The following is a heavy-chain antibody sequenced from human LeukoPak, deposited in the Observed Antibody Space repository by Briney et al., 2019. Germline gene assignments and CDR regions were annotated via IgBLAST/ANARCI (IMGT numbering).Heavy chain of an antibody. CDR3: ARDSAWLRLALPGAFDI. V-gene: IGHV4-39*07. J-gene: IGHJ3*02. D-gene: IGHD5-12*01. Sequence: SETLSLTCTVSGSSTSSSSYYWGWIRQPPGKGLEWIGSIYYSGSTYYNPSLKSRVTISVDTSKNQFSLKLSSVTAADTAVYYCARDSAWLRLALPGAFDIWGQGTMVTVSS. CDR2: IYYSGST. CDR1: GSSTSSSSYY.